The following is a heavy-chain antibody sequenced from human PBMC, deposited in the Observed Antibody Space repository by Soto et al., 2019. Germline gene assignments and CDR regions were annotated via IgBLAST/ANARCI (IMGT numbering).Heavy chain of an antibody. CDR3: ARDLGGSSQYYYYYGMDV. CDR2: INPNSGGT. Sequence: ASVKVSCKASGYTFTGYYMHWVRQAPGQGLEWMGWINPNSGGTNYAQKFQGRVTMTRDTSISTAYMELSRLRSDDTAVYYCARDLGGSSQYYYYYGMDVWGQGTTVTAP. J-gene: IGHJ6*02. D-gene: IGHD6-13*01. CDR1: GYTFTGYY. V-gene: IGHV1-2*02.